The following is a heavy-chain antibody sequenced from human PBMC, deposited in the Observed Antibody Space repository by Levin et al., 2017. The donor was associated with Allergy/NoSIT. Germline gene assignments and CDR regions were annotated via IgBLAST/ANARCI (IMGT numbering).Heavy chain of an antibody. Sequence: ESLKISCTVSGGSLDRKNYYWGWIRQPPGKGLEWIGNIYYSGSTYYNPSLESRVTISVDTSKNQFSLKLSSVTAADAAVYYCASDDRADHAFDTWGQGTLVTVSS. CDR1: GGSLDRKNYY. V-gene: IGHV4-39*02. CDR3: ASDDRADHAFDT. J-gene: IGHJ3*02. CDR2: IYYSGST.